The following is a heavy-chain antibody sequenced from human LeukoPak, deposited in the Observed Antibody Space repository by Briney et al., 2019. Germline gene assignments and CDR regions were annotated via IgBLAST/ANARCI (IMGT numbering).Heavy chain of an antibody. J-gene: IGHJ4*02. V-gene: IGHV3-30*19. CDR3: ARENPFILDY. CDR2: ISYDGSNK. CDR1: GFTFSTYG. Sequence: GTSLRLSCAASGFTFSTYGMHWVRQAPGKGLEWVAVISYDGSNKYYADSVKGRFTISRDNSKNTLYLQMNSLRAEDTAVYYCARENPFILDYWGQGTLVTVSS.